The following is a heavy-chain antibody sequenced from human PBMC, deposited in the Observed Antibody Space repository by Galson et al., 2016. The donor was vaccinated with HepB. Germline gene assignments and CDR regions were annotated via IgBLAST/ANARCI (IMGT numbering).Heavy chain of an antibody. D-gene: IGHD3-22*01. CDR3: AKDSSAYYYVSFYYYAMDV. Sequence: SLRLSCAASGFFVSNNYMSWVRQSPGKGLEWVSVIHSAGSTYYADSVKGRFTISRDNSKNTLYLQMNSLRAEDTALYYCAKDSSAYYYVSFYYYAMDVWGQGTTVIVSS. CDR2: IHSAGST. J-gene: IGHJ6*02. V-gene: IGHV3-53*01. CDR1: GFFVSNNY.